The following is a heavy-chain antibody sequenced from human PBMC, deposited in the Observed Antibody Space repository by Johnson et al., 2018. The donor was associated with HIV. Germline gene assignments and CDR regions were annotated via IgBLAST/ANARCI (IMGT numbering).Heavy chain of an antibody. Sequence: VQLVESGGGVVQPGGSLSLSCAASGFTFSSYAMHWVRQAPGKGLEWVSYLSSSGSTIYYADSVKGRFTISRDNAKNSLYLQMNSLRAEDTAVYYCVRGLDIWGQGTEVTVSS. CDR2: LSSSGSTI. CDR3: VRGLDI. J-gene: IGHJ3*02. V-gene: IGHV3-48*03. CDR1: GFTFSSYA.